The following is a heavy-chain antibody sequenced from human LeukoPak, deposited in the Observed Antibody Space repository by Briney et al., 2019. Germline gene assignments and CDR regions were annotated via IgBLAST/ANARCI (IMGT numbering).Heavy chain of an antibody. CDR2: ISYDGSNK. CDR3: ARDQLAYSGYDTLFDY. J-gene: IGHJ4*02. D-gene: IGHD5-12*01. Sequence: TGGSLRLSCAASGFTFNSYAIHWVRQAPGKGLEWVAVISYDGSNKYYAESVKGRFTTSRDNSKNTLYLQLNSLRPDDTAVYYCARDQLAYSGYDTLFDYWGQGTLVTVSS. V-gene: IGHV3-30*04. CDR1: GFTFNSYA.